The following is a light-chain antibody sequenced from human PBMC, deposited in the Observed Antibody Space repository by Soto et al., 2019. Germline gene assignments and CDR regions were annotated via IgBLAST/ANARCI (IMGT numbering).Light chain of an antibody. CDR2: EAS. J-gene: IGKJ1*01. Sequence: DIQRTQVPSALSASVGDRVTITCRASQSVNIWLAWYQQKPGKAPKLLISEASTVETGLPARFSGSGSGTQFTITISSLQPDDLATYYCQQYNQFWTFGQGTKVQIK. CDR3: QQYNQFWT. CDR1: QSVNIW. V-gene: IGKV1-5*01.